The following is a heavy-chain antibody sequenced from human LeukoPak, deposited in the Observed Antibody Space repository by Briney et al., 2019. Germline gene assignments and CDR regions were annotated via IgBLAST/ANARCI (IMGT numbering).Heavy chain of an antibody. Sequence: GASVTVSCKASGYTFASYGITWVRQAPGQGLEWMGWINPNSGGTNYAQKFQGRVTMTRDTSISTAYMELSRLRSDDTAVYYCARGDSIAVAGVEYYFDYWGQGTLVTVSS. CDR1: GYTFASYG. J-gene: IGHJ4*02. CDR3: ARGDSIAVAGVEYYFDY. CDR2: INPNSGGT. D-gene: IGHD6-19*01. V-gene: IGHV1-2*02.